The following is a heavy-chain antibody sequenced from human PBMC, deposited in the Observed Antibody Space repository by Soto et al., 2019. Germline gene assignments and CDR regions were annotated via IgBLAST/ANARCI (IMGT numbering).Heavy chain of an antibody. CDR2: IYYSGST. J-gene: IGHJ3*02. V-gene: IGHV4-31*03. CDR1: GGSISSGGYY. Sequence: QVQLQESGPGLVKPSQTLSLTCTVSGGSISSGGYYWSWIRQHPGKGLEWIGYIYYSGSTYYNPSLKSRVTISVDTSKNQFSLKLSSVTAADTAVYYCARVYGDYLLIHGAFDIWGQGTMVTVSS. CDR3: ARVYGDYLLIHGAFDI. D-gene: IGHD4-17*01.